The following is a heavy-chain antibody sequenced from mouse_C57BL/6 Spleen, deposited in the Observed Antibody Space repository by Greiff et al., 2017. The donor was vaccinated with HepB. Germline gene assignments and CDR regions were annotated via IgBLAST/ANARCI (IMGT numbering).Heavy chain of an antibody. CDR1: GYTFTSYW. CDR2: IYPGSGST. Sequence: QVQLQQPGAELVKPGASVKMSCKASGYTFTSYWITWVKQRPGQGLEWIGDIYPGSGSTNYNEKFKSKATLTVDTSSSTAYMQLSSLTSEDSAVYYGAKDDGNLDYAMDYWGQGTSGTVSS. V-gene: IGHV1-55*01. CDR3: AKDDGNLDYAMDY. D-gene: IGHD2-1*01. J-gene: IGHJ4*01.